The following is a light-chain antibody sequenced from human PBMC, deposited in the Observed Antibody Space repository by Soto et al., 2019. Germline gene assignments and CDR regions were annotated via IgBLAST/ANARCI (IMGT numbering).Light chain of an antibody. CDR2: EDS. J-gene: IGLJ1*01. CDR3: SSYTTTFTQV. CDR1: SSDVGSYNL. V-gene: IGLV2-14*02. Sequence: QSALTQPASVSGSPGQSITISCTGTSSDVGSYNLVSWYQHHPGKAPKLMIYEDSKRPSGVSNRFSGSKSGNTASLTISGLQAEDEADYYCSSYTTTFTQVFGTGTKLTVL.